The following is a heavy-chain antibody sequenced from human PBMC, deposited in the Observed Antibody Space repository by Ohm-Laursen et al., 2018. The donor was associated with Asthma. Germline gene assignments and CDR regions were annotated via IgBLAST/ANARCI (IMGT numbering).Heavy chain of an antibody. J-gene: IGHJ6*02. Sequence: ESSVKVSCKSSGGTFSSYAISWVRQAPGQGLEWMGGIFPIFATPNYAQKFQGRVTIAADDSTSTAYMELSSLRSEDTAVYYCARGSRDYINYGMDVWGQGTTVTVSS. V-gene: IGHV1-69*13. D-gene: IGHD4-11*01. CDR3: ARGSRDYINYGMDV. CDR2: IFPIFATP. CDR1: GGTFSSYA.